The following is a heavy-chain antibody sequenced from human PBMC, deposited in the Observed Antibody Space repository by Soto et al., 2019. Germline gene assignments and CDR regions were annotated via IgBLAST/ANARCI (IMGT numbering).Heavy chain of an antibody. CDR1: GSTFSYYP. CDR2: ISSDGNNK. V-gene: IGHV3-30-3*01. CDR3: ARVRATTVAYFFHYGMDV. D-gene: IGHD1-1*01. Sequence: QEQLVESGGGVVQPGKSLRLSCAASGSTFSYYPMHWVRQAPGKGLEWVAVISSDGNNKYYADSVTGRFTISRDDSKSMLYLQMNSLRSDDTGVYYCARVRATTVAYFFHYGMDVWGQGTTVTVSS. J-gene: IGHJ6*02.